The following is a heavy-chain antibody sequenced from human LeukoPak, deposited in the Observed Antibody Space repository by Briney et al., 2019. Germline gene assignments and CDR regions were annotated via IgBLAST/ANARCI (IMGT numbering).Heavy chain of an antibody. CDR2: INHSGST. D-gene: IGHD3-22*01. CDR3: ARVYDSSGSNFDY. J-gene: IGHJ4*02. CDR1: GGFFSGYY. V-gene: IGHV4-34*01. Sequence: PSETLSLTCAVYGGFFSGYYWSWIRQPPGKGLEWIGEINHSGSTNYNPSLKSRVTISVDTSKNQFSLKLSSVTAADTAVYYCARVYDSSGSNFDYWGQGTLITVSS.